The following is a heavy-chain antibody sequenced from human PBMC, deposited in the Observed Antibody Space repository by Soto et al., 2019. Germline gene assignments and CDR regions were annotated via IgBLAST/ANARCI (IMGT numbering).Heavy chain of an antibody. Sequence: SETLSLTCTVSGGSISSYYWSWIRQPPGKGLEWIGYIYYSGSTNYNPSLKSRVTISVDTSKNQFSLKLSSVTAADTAVYYCARDRGIAEAADHWVDPWGQGTLVTVS. D-gene: IGHD6-13*01. J-gene: IGHJ5*02. CDR3: ARDRGIAEAADHWVDP. CDR1: GGSISSYY. V-gene: IGHV4-59*01. CDR2: IYYSGST.